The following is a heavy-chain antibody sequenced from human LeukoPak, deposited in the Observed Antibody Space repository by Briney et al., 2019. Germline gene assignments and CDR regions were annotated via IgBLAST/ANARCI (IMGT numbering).Heavy chain of an antibody. J-gene: IGHJ4*02. CDR3: ARDRYYYDSSGYRPLDY. CDR2: ISYDARNK. CDR1: GFTFSNYG. Sequence: GGSLRLSCAVSGFTFSNYGMHWVRQAPGKGLEWVAIISYDARNKHHADSVKGRLTISRDNSKNTLYLQMNSLRAEDTAVYYCARDRYYYDSSGYRPLDYWGQGTLVTVSS. D-gene: IGHD3-22*01. V-gene: IGHV3-30*03.